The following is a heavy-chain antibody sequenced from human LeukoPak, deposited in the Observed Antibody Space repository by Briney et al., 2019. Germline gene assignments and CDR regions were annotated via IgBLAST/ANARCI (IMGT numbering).Heavy chain of an antibody. J-gene: IGHJ4*02. D-gene: IGHD5-12*01. CDR3: ARVGYSGWNLEY. Sequence: GGSLRLSCAASGFTFNTYWMSWVRQAPGKGLEWVANINQGGSVKYYADSVKGRFTISRDDAKNSLYVQMNSLRDEDTAVYYCARVGYSGWNLEYWGQGTLVTVSS. CDR2: INQGGSVK. V-gene: IGHV3-7*01. CDR1: GFTFNTYW.